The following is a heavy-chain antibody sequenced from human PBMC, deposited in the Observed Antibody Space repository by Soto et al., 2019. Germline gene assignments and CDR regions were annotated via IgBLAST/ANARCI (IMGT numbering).Heavy chain of an antibody. CDR3: ATVDLWLGHY. D-gene: IGHD6-19*01. Sequence: EVQLVESGGGLVQPGGSLRLSCAASGFTFSSYEMNWVRQAPGKGLEWVSYISSSGSTIYYADSVKGRFTISRDNAKNSLYLQMNSLRAEDTAVYYCATVDLWLGHYWGQGTLVTVSS. V-gene: IGHV3-48*03. CDR2: ISSSGSTI. CDR1: GFTFSSYE. J-gene: IGHJ4*02.